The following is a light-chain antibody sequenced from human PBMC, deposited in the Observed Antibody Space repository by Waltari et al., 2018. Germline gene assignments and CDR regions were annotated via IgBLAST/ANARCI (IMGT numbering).Light chain of an antibody. Sequence: DIQMTQSPSSLSVSVGGRVTITCRPTQSISDYLNWYQQKPGTAPNLLIYAASHLNTGVPSMFSGSGSGTHFTLTISSLQPEDFATYFCQQSHTAPWTFGQGTKV. CDR3: QQSHTAPWT. CDR2: AAS. CDR1: QSISDY. V-gene: IGKV1-39*01. J-gene: IGKJ1*01.